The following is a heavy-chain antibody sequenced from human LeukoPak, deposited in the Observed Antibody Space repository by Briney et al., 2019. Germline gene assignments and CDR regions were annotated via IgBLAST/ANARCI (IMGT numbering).Heavy chain of an antibody. CDR2: INTNTGNP. CDR3: VRDKLPLGFDF. D-gene: IGHD4-23*01. V-gene: IGHV7-4-1*02. J-gene: IGHJ4*02. CDR1: GYTLTSYA. Sequence: GASVKVSCKASGYTLTSYAINWVRQAPGPGLEWRGWINTNTGNPTYAQGFTGRFVFSLDTSVSTAYLQISSLKAEDTAIYYCVRDKLPLGFDFWGQGTLVTVSS.